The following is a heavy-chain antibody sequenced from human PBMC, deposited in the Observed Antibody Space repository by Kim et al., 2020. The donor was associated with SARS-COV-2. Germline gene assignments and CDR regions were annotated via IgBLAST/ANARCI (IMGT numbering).Heavy chain of an antibody. D-gene: IGHD3-10*01. V-gene: IGHV3-30-3*01. Sequence: GGSLRLSCAASGFTFSSYAMHWVRQAPGKGLEWVAVISYDGSNKYYADSVKGRFTISRDNSKNTLYLQMNSLRAEDTAVYYCASLPGAGYYYGMDVWGQGTTVTVSS. CDR2: ISYDGSNK. CDR3: ASLPGAGYYYGMDV. J-gene: IGHJ6*02. CDR1: GFTFSSYA.